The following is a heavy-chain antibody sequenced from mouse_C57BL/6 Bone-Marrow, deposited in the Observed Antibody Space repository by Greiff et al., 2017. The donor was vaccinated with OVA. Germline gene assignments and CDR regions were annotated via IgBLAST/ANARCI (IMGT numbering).Heavy chain of an antibody. D-gene: IGHD1-1*01. Sequence: VQLQQPGAELVKPGASVKLSCKASGYTFTSYWMHWVKQRPGRGLEWIGRIDPISGGTKYNEKFKSKATLTVDKPSSTAYMQLSSLTSEDSAVYYCARRGGSSPTYYYAMDYWGQGTSVTVSS. CDR2: IDPISGGT. CDR1: GYTFTSYW. V-gene: IGHV1-72*01. J-gene: IGHJ4*01. CDR3: ARRGGSSPTYYYAMDY.